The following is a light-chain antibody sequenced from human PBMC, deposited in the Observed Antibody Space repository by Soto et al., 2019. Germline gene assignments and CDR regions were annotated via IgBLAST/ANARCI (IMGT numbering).Light chain of an antibody. V-gene: IGKV3-15*01. CDR3: QQHQSWPPTYT. CDR1: QSVSSH. CDR2: DAS. J-gene: IGKJ2*01. Sequence: EIVMTQSPATLSVSPGERATLSCRASQSVSSHLAWYQQKPGQAPRLLILDASTRATGIPARFSGSGSGTEFTLTISSLQSEDFAVYFWQQHQSWPPTYTFGQGTRLEIK.